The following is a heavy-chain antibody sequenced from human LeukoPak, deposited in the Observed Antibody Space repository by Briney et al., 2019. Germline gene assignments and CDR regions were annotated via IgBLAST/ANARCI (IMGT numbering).Heavy chain of an antibody. CDR1: GFSLSTRTVG. J-gene: IGHJ4*02. Sequence: SGPTLVNPTQTLTLTCTFSGFSLSTRTVGEGWIRQPPRKALAWLTLIYWDDDKRYSPSLKSRLTITKDLSKNQVVLTMTSMDPVDTATYYCAHNEWPRSRFDYWGLGTLVTVSS. V-gene: IGHV2-5*02. CDR2: IYWDDDK. CDR3: AHNEWPRSRFDY. D-gene: IGHD3-3*01.